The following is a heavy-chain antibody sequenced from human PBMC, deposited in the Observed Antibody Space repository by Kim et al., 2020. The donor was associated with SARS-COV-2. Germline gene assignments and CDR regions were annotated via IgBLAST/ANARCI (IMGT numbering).Heavy chain of an antibody. J-gene: IGHJ4*02. V-gene: IGHV3-15*01. CDR3: DTDVWLYIRSDY. D-gene: IGHD2-15*01. Sequence: EYIAPVQGRFTISRDESKNILYLQMNSLKTEDPAVYSCDTDVWLYIRSDYWGQGTLVTVSS.